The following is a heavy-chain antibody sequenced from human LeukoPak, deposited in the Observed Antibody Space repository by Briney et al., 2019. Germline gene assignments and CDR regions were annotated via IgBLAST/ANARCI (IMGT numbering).Heavy chain of an antibody. D-gene: IGHD2-15*01. CDR3: ATTRYCSGGSCPHRFDY. CDR1: GDSVSSNSAA. Sequence: SQTLSLTCAISGDSVSSNSAAWNWIRQSPSRGLEWLGRTYYRSKWYNDYAVSVKSRITINPDTSKNQFSLQLNSVTPEDTAVYYCATTRYCSGGSCPHRFDYWGQGTLVTVSS. CDR2: TYYRSKWYN. V-gene: IGHV6-1*01. J-gene: IGHJ4*02.